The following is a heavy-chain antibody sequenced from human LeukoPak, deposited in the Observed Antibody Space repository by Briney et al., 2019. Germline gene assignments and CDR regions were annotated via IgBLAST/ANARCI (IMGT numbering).Heavy chain of an antibody. J-gene: IGHJ3*02. CDR1: GGSISSDSYS. V-gene: IGHV4-61*02. CDR3: ARGNAFDI. CDR2: IYTSESS. Sequence: SETLSLTCTVSGGSISSDSYSWNWIRQPAGKGLEWIGRIYTSESSKYNPSLKSRVTIAVDTSKNQFSLKLSSVTAADTAVYYCARGNAFDIWGQGTMVTVSS.